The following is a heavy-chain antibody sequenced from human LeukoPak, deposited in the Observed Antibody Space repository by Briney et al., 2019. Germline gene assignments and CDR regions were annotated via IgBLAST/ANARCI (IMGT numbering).Heavy chain of an antibody. J-gene: IGHJ4*02. V-gene: IGHV3-23*01. D-gene: IGHD2-21*02. Sequence: GGSLRLSCAASGFTFNGYAMSWVRQAPGKGLKWVATITGSGGTKFYADSVKGRFTTSRDNSKNTLYLQMNSLRAEDTAVYYCAKDRSMVTSKYFNYWGQGTLVTVSS. CDR2: ITGSGGTK. CDR1: GFTFNGYA. CDR3: AKDRSMVTSKYFNY.